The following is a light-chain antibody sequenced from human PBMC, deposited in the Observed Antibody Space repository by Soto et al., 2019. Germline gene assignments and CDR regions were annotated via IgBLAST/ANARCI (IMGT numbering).Light chain of an antibody. CDR1: HTISSW. CDR3: QQYNSYPLT. Sequence: DIQMTQSPSTLSGSVGDRVTITCRASHTISSWLAWYQQKPGKAPKLLIYKASTLKSGVPSRFSGSGSGTEFTLTISSLQPDDFATYYCQQYNSYPLTFGGGTKVDIK. V-gene: IGKV1-5*03. J-gene: IGKJ4*01. CDR2: KAS.